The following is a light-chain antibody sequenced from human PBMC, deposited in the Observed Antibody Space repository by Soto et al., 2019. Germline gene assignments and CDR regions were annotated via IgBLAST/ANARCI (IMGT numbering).Light chain of an antibody. J-gene: IGLJ2*01. CDR1: SSDVGSYNL. Sequence: QSVLTQPASVSGSPGQSITISCTGTSSDVGSYNLVSWYQQHPGKAPKLMIYEVSKRPSGVSNRFSGSKSGNTASLTISGLQAEDEAYYYCCSYGGSVVFGGGTQLTVL. CDR3: CSYGGSVV. CDR2: EVS. V-gene: IGLV2-23*02.